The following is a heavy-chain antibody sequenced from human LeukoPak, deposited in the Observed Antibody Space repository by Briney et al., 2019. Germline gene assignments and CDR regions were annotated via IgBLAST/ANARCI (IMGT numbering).Heavy chain of an antibody. Sequence: DSGKVSCKASGYSFTNYGITWVRQAPGHGLGWMGWISAYNGNTNYAQKFQGRVTMTTDTSTSTAYMELRSLRSDDTAVYYCARNRRYTYGTDAFDIWGQGKMVTVSS. CDR2: ISAYNGNT. V-gene: IGHV1-18*01. D-gene: IGHD5-18*01. J-gene: IGHJ3*02. CDR1: GYSFTNYG. CDR3: ARNRRYTYGTDAFDI.